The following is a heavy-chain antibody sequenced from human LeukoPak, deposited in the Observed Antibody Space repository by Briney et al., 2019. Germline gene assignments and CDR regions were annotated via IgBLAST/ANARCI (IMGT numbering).Heavy chain of an antibody. CDR1: GSTFSSYS. J-gene: IGHJ4*02. D-gene: IGHD3-22*01. V-gene: IGHV3-21*01. CDR2: ISSSSSYI. CDR3: ARDNSNTWIQLWSPTYYYDSSGYYYFDY. Sequence: GGSLRLSCAASGSTFSSYSMNWVRQAPGKGLEWVSSISSSSSYIYYADSVKGRFTISRDNAKNSLYLQMNSLRAEDTAVYYCARDNSNTWIQLWSPTYYYDSSGYYYFDYWGQGTLVTVSS.